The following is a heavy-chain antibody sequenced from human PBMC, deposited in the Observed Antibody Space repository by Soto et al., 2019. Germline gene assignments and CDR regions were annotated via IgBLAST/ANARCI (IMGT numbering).Heavy chain of an antibody. CDR2: IYPDDSDT. V-gene: IGHV5-51*01. CDR3: ARTESGYSYGFADV. CDR1: GYSFTRYW. J-gene: IGHJ6*02. Sequence: PGESLKISCKGSGYSFTRYWIGWVRQMPGKGLEWMGTIYPDDSDTSYSPSFQGQVTISADKSISTAYLQWSSLKASDTAMYYCARTESGYSYGFADVWGQGTTVTVSS. D-gene: IGHD5-18*01.